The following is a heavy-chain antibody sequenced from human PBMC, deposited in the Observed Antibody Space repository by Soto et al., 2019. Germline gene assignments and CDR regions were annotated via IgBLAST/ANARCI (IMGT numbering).Heavy chain of an antibody. CDR2: INAGNGNT. V-gene: IGHV1-3*01. CDR1: GYTFTSYA. J-gene: IGHJ4*02. D-gene: IGHD4-17*01. CDR3: ARAFMTTVVAGSDY. Sequence: QVQLVQSGAEVKKPGASVKVSCKASGYTFTSYAMHWVRQAPGQRLEWMGWINAGNGNTKYSQKFQGRVTITRDTSASTAYMELSSLRSEDTAVYYCARAFMTTVVAGSDYWGQGTLVTVSS.